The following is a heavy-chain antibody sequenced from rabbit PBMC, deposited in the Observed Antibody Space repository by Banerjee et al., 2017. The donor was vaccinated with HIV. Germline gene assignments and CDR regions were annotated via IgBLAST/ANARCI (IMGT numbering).Heavy chain of an antibody. D-gene: IGHD1-1*01. CDR3: ARDTSTSFSTYGMDL. CDR1: GFSFNSGDD. Sequence: QEQLVESGGGLVKPGASLTLTCKASGFSFNSGDDMCWVRQAPGKGLEWIACIYAGSSNNAYSATWAKGRFTISKTSSTTVTLQMTSLTAADTATYFCARDTSTSFSTYGMDLWGPGTLDTVS. CDR2: IYAGSSNNA. V-gene: IGHV1S45*01. J-gene: IGHJ6*01.